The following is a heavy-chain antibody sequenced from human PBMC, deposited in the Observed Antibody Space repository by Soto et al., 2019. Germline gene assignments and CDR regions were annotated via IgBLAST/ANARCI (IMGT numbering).Heavy chain of an antibody. J-gene: IGHJ6*04. CDR2: IYRSGST. V-gene: IGHV4-4*02. CDR3: ARVTYYYGSGSLDV. D-gene: IGHD3-10*01. Sequence: PSETLSLTCAVSSGSISSSNWWSWVRQPPGKGLEWIGEIYRSGSTNYNPSLKSRVTISVDKSKNQFSLKLSSVTAADTAVYYCARVTYYYGSGSLDVWGKGTTVTVSS. CDR1: SGSISSSNW.